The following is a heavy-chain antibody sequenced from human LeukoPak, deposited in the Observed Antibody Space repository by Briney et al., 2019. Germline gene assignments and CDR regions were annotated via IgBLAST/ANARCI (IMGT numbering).Heavy chain of an antibody. J-gene: IGHJ4*02. CDR2: IQQDGSER. CDR1: GFTFSNYW. D-gene: IGHD1-26*01. V-gene: IGHV3-7*01. Sequence: GGSLRLSCAASGFTFSNYWMSWVRQAPGKGLEWVANIQQDGSERYYVDSVKSRFTISRDNAKNSLYLQMNSLRADDTAVYYCARDKVVGATYFDYWGQGTLVTVSS. CDR3: ARDKVVGATYFDY.